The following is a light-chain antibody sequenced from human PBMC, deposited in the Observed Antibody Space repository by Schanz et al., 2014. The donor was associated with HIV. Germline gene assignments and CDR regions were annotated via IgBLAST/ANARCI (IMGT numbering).Light chain of an antibody. Sequence: QSALTQPPSVSGSPGQSVTISCTGTSSDVGCYNRVSWYQQPPGAAPKLMIYDVTNRPSGVSHRFSGSKSGNTASLTISGLQAEDEADYYCSSYTSSSTLEFGGGTKLTVL. CDR2: DVT. J-gene: IGLJ2*01. V-gene: IGLV2-18*02. CDR1: SSDVGCYNR. CDR3: SSYTSSSTLE.